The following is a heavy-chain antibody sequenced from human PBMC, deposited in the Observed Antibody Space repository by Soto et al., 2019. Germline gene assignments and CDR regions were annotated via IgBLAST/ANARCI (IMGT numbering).Heavy chain of an antibody. J-gene: IGHJ6*02. D-gene: IGHD1-26*01. CDR2: FIPMFGTA. Sequence: QVQLVQSGAEVKKPGSSVKVSCKASGGTFISYAFNWVRQAPGQGLEWMGGFIPMFGTANSAQKFQGRVTITADESTTTAYRELSSLRSEDTAVYYCARGTREVGDTPYTKHYYGMEVWGQGNTVTVSS. V-gene: IGHV1-69*01. CDR3: ARGTREVGDTPYTKHYYGMEV. CDR1: GGTFISYA.